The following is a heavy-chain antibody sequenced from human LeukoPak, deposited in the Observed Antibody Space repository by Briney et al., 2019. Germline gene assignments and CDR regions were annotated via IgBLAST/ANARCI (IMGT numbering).Heavy chain of an antibody. CDR2: IYSSGST. CDR1: GDSISSSNYY. CDR3: ARVTVGASWFDY. J-gene: IGHJ4*02. Sequence: SETLSLTCTVSGDSISSSNYYWVWIRQPPGKGLEWIGSIYSSGSTFYNPSLKSRVTISVDTSKNQFSLKLSSVTAADTAVYYCARVTVGASWFDYWGQGTLVTVSS. V-gene: IGHV4-39*07. D-gene: IGHD1-26*01.